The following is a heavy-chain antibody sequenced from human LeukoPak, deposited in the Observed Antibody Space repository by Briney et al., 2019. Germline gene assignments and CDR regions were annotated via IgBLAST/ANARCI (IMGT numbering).Heavy chain of an antibody. CDR2: IYDGGST. J-gene: IGHJ4*02. V-gene: IGHV3-53*01. CDR3: ASLGYFDY. Sequence: PGGSLRLSCAASGFSVSSNYTSWVRQAPGKGLEWVSVIYDGGSTYYADSVKGRFTISRDNSKDTLYLQMNSLRAEDTAVYYCASLGYFDYWGQGTLVTVSS. CDR1: GFSVSSNY.